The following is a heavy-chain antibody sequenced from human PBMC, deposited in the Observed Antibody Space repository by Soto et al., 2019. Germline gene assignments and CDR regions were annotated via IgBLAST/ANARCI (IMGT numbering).Heavy chain of an antibody. J-gene: IGHJ4*02. CDR2: IVAGKGNT. Sequence: QVHLVQSGAEVKKPGASVKVSCKASGYTFTAYSIHWVRQAPGQRLEWMGWIVAGKGNTDYSQKFQGRVTITRDISASTVYMELNNLRSEDTAVYYCARENPPAAGSYYDYWGQGTLVTVSS. V-gene: IGHV1-3*01. D-gene: IGHD6-13*01. CDR3: ARENPPAAGSYYDY. CDR1: GYTFTAYS.